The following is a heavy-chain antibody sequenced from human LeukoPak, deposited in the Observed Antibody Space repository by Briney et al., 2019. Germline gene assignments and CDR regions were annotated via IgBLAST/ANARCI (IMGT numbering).Heavy chain of an antibody. Sequence: PSETLSLTCTVSGGSISSSSYYWGWIRQPPGKGLEWIGSIYYSGSTYYNPSLKSRVTISVDTSKNQFSLKLSSVTAADTAVYYCACIVGATGSFASDYWGQGTLVTVSS. CDR2: IYYSGST. J-gene: IGHJ4*02. CDR1: GGSISSSSYY. D-gene: IGHD1-26*01. CDR3: ACIVGATGSFASDY. V-gene: IGHV4-39*01.